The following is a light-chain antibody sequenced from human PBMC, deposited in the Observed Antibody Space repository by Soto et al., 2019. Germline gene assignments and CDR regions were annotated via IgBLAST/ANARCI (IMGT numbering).Light chain of an antibody. CDR1: SSDVGAYKY. Sequence: QSALTQPASVSGSPGQSITISCTGTSSDVGAYKYVSWYQQHPGKAPKLMIYEVINRPSGVSNRFSGSKSGNTASLTISGLQTEDEADYYCSSYTTSSTLVFGGGTKLTVL. CDR3: SSYTTSSTLV. J-gene: IGLJ2*01. V-gene: IGLV2-14*01. CDR2: EVI.